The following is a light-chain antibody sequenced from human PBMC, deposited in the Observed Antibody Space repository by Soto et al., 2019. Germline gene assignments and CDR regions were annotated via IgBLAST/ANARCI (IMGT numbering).Light chain of an antibody. J-gene: IGKJ1*01. V-gene: IGKV3-15*01. Sequence: EMLMTQSPVTLSGSPGERVTLSCRASQSVSSNLAWYQQKPGQPPRLLIYGASTRATAIPDRFGGSGSGTEFTLTISSLQSEDFALYYCQQYSNWPPTFGQGTKV. CDR3: QQYSNWPPT. CDR1: QSVSSN. CDR2: GAS.